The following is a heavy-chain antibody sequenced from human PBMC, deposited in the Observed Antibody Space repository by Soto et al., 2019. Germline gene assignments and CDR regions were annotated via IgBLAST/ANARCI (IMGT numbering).Heavy chain of an antibody. CDR3: ARGSDKLQPYIFDF. D-gene: IGHD1-26*01. Sequence: QVQLVQSGAEVKKPGASVKVSCKASGYSFTRQYMHWVRQAPGQGLEWMGIIKPSSGRTSFAQRFQGRVTVTSNTSTSTIYMEVRSLRSEDTDVYYYARGSDKLQPYIFDFWGQGTLVSVSS. CDR1: GYSFTRQY. CDR2: IKPSSGRT. J-gene: IGHJ4*02. V-gene: IGHV1-46*01.